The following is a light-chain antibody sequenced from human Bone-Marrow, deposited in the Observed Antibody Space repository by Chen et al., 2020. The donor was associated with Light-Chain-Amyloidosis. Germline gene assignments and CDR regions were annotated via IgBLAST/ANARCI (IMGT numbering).Light chain of an antibody. Sequence: DIRLTQSPSSLSASVGDRVTITCRASQNIGTYLNWYQQKSGRAPKLLLAGAYNRQSGVPTRFGGNGSGTDFTLIITSLQPEDFATYYCQQSRTFRTFGQGTKV. CDR3: QQSRTFRT. CDR1: QNIGTY. V-gene: IGKV1-39*01. CDR2: GAY. J-gene: IGKJ1*01.